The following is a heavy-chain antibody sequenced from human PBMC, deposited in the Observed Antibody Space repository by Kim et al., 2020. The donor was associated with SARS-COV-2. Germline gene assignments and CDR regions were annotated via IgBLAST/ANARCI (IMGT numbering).Heavy chain of an antibody. CDR3: ARDQGLATILYY. J-gene: IGHJ4*02. D-gene: IGHD5-12*01. V-gene: IGHV1-3*01. CDR2: INAGNGNT. Sequence: ASVKVSCKASGYTFTSYAMHWVRQAPGQRLEWMGWINAGNGNTKYSQKFQGRVTITRDTSASTAYMELSSLRSEDTAVYYCARDQGLATILYYWGQGTLVTVSS. CDR1: GYTFTSYA.